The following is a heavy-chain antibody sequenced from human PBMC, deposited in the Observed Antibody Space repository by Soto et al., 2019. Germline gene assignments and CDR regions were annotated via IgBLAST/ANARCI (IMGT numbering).Heavy chain of an antibody. CDR3: ARMDEMATMDY. CDR1: GGSISSYY. D-gene: IGHD5-12*01. V-gene: IGHV4-59*01. CDR2: IYYSGST. Sequence: SETLSLTCTVSGGSISSYYWSWIRQPPGKGLEWIGYIYYSGSTNYNPSLKSRVTISVDTSKNQFSLKLSSVTAADTAVYYCARMDEMATMDYWGQGTMVTVS. J-gene: IGHJ4*02.